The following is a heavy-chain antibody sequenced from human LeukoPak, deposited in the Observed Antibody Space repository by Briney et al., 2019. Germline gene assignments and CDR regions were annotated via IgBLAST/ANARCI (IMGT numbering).Heavy chain of an antibody. CDR2: ISGSGGST. D-gene: IGHD2-8*01. CDR1: GFTFSTYA. CDR3: AKKWGFDY. Sequence: GGSLRLSCAASGFTFSTYAMSWVRQAPGKGLEWVSSISGSGGSTYYTDSVEGRFTISRDNSKNTLYLQMNSLRAEDTAIYYCAKKWGFDYWGQGTLVTVFS. J-gene: IGHJ4*02. V-gene: IGHV3-23*01.